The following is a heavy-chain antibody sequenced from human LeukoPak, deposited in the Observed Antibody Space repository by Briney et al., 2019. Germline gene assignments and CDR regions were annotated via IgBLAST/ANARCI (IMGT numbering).Heavy chain of an antibody. CDR1: GGSISSSNW. D-gene: IGHD6-13*01. CDR2: IYHSGST. J-gene: IGHJ4*02. V-gene: IGHV4-4*02. CDR3: ARDAGYSSSYPAPN. Sequence: PSETLSLTCAVSGGSISSSNWWSWVRQPPGKGLEWIGEIYHSGSTNYNPSLKSRVTISVDKSKNQFSLKLSSVTAADTAVYYCARDAGYSSSYPAPNWGQGTLVTVSS.